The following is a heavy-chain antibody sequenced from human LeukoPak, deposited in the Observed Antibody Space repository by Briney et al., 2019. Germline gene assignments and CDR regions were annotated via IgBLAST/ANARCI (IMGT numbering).Heavy chain of an antibody. CDR2: ISSSRTYI. CDR3: ARVGIVATGYAFDI. CDR1: GFTFSDYY. Sequence: GGSLRLSCAASGFTFSDYYMSWIRQAPGKGLEWVSSISSSRTYIYYADSVKGRFTISRDNAKNSLYLQMNSLRVEDTAVYYCARVGIVATGYAFDIWGQGTMVTVSS. V-gene: IGHV3-11*06. J-gene: IGHJ3*02. D-gene: IGHD5-12*01.